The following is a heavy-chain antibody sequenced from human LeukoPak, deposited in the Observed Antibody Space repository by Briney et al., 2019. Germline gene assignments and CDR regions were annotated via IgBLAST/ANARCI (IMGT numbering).Heavy chain of an antibody. Sequence: GGSLRLSCSASGFTFGDHAMSWVRQAPGKGLEWVGFIRSKAYGGTTEYPASVKGRFTISRDDSISIAYLQMNSLKTEDTAVYYCTRGPIHLWFYYGMDVWGQGTTVIVSS. CDR1: GFTFGDHA. CDR2: IRSKAYGGTT. D-gene: IGHD5-18*01. J-gene: IGHJ6*02. CDR3: TRGPIHLWFYYGMDV. V-gene: IGHV3-49*04.